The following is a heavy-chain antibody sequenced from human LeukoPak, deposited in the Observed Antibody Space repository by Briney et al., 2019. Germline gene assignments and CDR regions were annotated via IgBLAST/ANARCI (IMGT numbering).Heavy chain of an antibody. V-gene: IGHV3-21*01. Sequence: GGSLRLSCAASAFTFSSYSMNWVRQAPGKGLESVSSISSSSSYIYYADSVKSRFTISRDNAKNSLSLQMSSLRAEDTAVYYCARERYSRSSYDAFDMWGQGTMVTVSS. D-gene: IGHD6-6*01. CDR3: ARERYSRSSYDAFDM. CDR1: AFTFSSYS. CDR2: ISSSSSYI. J-gene: IGHJ3*02.